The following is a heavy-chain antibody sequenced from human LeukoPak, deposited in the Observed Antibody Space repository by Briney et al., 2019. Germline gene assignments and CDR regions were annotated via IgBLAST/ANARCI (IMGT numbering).Heavy chain of an antibody. D-gene: IGHD1-20*01. CDR2: ISAYNGNT. Sequence: ASVKVSCKASGYTFTSYGISWVRQAPGQGLEWMGWISAYNGNTNYAQKLQGRVTMTTDTSTSTAYMELRSLRSDDTAVYYCARDAEPGYNWNPRYNWFDPWGQGTLVTVSS. J-gene: IGHJ5*02. CDR3: ARDAEPGYNWNPRYNWFDP. V-gene: IGHV1-18*01. CDR1: GYTFTSYG.